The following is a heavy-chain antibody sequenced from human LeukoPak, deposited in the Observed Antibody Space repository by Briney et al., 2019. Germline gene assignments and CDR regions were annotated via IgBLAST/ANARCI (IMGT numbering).Heavy chain of an antibody. J-gene: IGHJ4*02. CDR2: IWYDGSNK. CDR1: GFTFSSYS. V-gene: IGHV3-33*08. Sequence: GGSLRLSCAASGFTFSSYSMNWIRQAPGKGLEWVALIWYDGSNKYYTDSVKGRLTISRDSSKNTLYLQMNSLRAEDTAIYYCAREGPRGNSQFDYWGQGTLVTVSS. CDR3: AREGPRGNSQFDY. D-gene: IGHD2/OR15-2a*01.